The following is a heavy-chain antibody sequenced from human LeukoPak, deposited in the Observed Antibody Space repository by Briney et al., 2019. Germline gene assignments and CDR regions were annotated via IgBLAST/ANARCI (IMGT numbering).Heavy chain of an antibody. Sequence: GGSLRLSCAASGLTFSSYAMSWVRQAPGRGLEWVSTISDNGGGTHYADSVKGRSTISRDNSKNTLYLQMNSLRAADTAVYYCAKHRGARADSSRIGMDVWGQGTTVTVSS. D-gene: IGHD6-19*01. CDR1: GLTFSSYA. J-gene: IGHJ6*02. V-gene: IGHV3-23*01. CDR2: ISDNGGGT. CDR3: AKHRGARADSSRIGMDV.